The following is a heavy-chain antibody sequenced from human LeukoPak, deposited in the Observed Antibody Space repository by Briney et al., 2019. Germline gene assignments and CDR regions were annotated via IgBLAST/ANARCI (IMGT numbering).Heavy chain of an antibody. CDR2: LYASGRS. J-gene: IGHJ4*02. CDR1: SVSNIVLY. Sequence: SETLSLTCTVSSVSNIVLYWSWIPQPAGKGLEWIVHLYASGRSSYSPALKSRVTMSVDTSTNQISLNLRSVTAADTAVYYCARGESTSSPTGFDYWGQGNLVTVLS. V-gene: IGHV4-4*07. CDR3: ARGESTSSPTGFDY. D-gene: IGHD6-6*01.